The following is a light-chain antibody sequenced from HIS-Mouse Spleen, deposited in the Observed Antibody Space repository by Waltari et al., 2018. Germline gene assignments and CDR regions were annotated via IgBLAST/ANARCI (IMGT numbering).Light chain of an antibody. Sequence: SYELTQPPPASVSPGQTARITCSGDASPTKHSYLYQQKTGQHPVLVIHEDSKRPSRIPERFSGSSPGTMATLTISGAQVEDEADYFCYSTDSSGNHRVVGGGTKLTVL. J-gene: IGLJ2*01. CDR1: ASPTKH. CDR2: EDS. V-gene: IGLV3-10*01. CDR3: YSTDSSGNHRV.